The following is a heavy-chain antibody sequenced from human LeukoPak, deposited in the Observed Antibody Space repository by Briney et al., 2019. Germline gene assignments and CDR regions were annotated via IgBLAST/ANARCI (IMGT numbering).Heavy chain of an antibody. CDR2: INIVSSEI. CDR3: ARDLSPVVRASPMGY. CDR1: GFTFSSYG. Sequence: GGSLRLSCAASGFTFSSYGMSWVRQAPGKGLEWVSYINIVSSEIYYGDSVKGRFTISTDNAKNSVYLQMNSLRAEDTAVYSCARDLSPVVRASPMGYWGQGPPVPVSS. J-gene: IGHJ4*02. D-gene: IGHD3-10*01. V-gene: IGHV3-48*01.